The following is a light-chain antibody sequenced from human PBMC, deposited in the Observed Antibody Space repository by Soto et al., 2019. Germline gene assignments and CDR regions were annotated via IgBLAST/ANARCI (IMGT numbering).Light chain of an antibody. CDR3: QYYNDYCWT. J-gene: IGKJ1*01. CDR2: KTS. CDR1: QTISSW. V-gene: IGKV1-5*03. Sequence: DIQLTQSPSTLSASVGDRVTITCRASQTISSWVAWYQQKPGKAPNLLIYKTSNLESGVPSRFSGSGSETEFTLTISSLQPDDFATYYCQYYNDYCWTFGQGTKVEIK.